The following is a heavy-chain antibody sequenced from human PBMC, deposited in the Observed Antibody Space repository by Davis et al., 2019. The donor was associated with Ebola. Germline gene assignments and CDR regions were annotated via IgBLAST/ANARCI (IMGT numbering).Heavy chain of an antibody. Sequence: ASSVKVSCMASGYTFIDYYIHWLRQAPGQGLEWMGWINPKSGGTKCAQNFQDWVTITRDTSITTAYVERSRLTSDDTATYYCARAVAPNTDYYMDVWGQGTAVTVSS. J-gene: IGHJ6*03. CDR1: GYTFIDYY. D-gene: IGHD6-19*01. V-gene: IGHV1-2*04. CDR3: ARAVAPNTDYYMDV. CDR2: INPKSGGT.